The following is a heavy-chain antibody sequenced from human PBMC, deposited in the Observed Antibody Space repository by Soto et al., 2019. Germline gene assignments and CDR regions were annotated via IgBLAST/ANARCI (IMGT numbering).Heavy chain of an antibody. V-gene: IGHV4-31*03. CDR2: IYYSGST. Sequence: SLTCTVSGGSISSGGYYWSWIRQHPGKGLEWIGYIYYSGSTYYNPSLKSRVTISVDTSKNQFSLKLSSVTAADTAVYYCARGGNYYDSSGYLDYWGQGTLVTVS. J-gene: IGHJ4*02. CDR1: GGSISSGGYY. D-gene: IGHD3-22*01. CDR3: ARGGNYYDSSGYLDY.